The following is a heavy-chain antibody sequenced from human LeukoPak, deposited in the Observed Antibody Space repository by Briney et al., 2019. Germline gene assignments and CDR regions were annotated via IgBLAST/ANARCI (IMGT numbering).Heavy chain of an antibody. D-gene: IGHD4-17*01. J-gene: IGHJ6*02. V-gene: IGHV3-23*01. CDR3: ARGPDYVPYYGMDV. Sequence: GGSLRLSCAASGFTFSSYAMSWVRQAPGKGLEWVSGISGSGVGTYYADSVKGRFTISRDNSKNTLYLQMNSLRAEDTAVYYCARGPDYVPYYGMDVWGQGTTVTVSS. CDR2: ISGSGVGT. CDR1: GFTFSSYA.